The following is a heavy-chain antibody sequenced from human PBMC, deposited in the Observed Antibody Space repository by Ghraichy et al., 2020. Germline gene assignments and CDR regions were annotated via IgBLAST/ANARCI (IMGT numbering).Heavy chain of an antibody. CDR1: GGSFSGYY. J-gene: IGHJ4*02. Sequence: SQTLSLTCAVYGGSFSGYYWSWIRQPPGKGLEWIGEINHSGSTNYNPSLKSRVTISVDTSKNQFSLKLSSVTAADTAVYYCARAGYYYDSSGYFDFDYWGQGTLVTVSS. CDR2: INHSGST. V-gene: IGHV4-34*01. CDR3: ARAGYYYDSSGYFDFDY. D-gene: IGHD3-22*01.